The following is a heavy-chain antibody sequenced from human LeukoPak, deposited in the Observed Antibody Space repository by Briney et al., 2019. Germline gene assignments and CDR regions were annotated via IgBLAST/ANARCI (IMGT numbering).Heavy chain of an antibody. D-gene: IGHD3-10*01. J-gene: IGHJ5*02. CDR2: IYHSGST. CDR3: ARGGYYGSGNDFRFDP. V-gene: IGHV4-4*02. CDR1: GGSISSSNW. Sequence: SETLSLTCAVSGGSISSSNWWSWVRQPPGKGLEWIGEIYHSGSTNYNPSLKSRVTISVDKSKNQFSLKLSSVAAADTAVYFCARGGYYGSGNDFRFDPWGQGTLVTVSS.